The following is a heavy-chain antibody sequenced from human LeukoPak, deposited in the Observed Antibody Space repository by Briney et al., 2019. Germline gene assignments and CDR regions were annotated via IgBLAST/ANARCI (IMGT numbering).Heavy chain of an antibody. CDR1: GFTFSSYG. CDR3: ARDSRRGSGSYYGVDY. CDR2: ISGSGGST. D-gene: IGHD1-26*01. V-gene: IGHV3-23*01. Sequence: GGSLRLSCAASGFTFSSYGMSWVRQAPGKGLEWVSAISGSGGSTYYAHSVKGRFIISRDNSKNSLDLQMNSLRAEDTAVYYCARDSRRGSGSYYGVDYWGQGTLVTVSS. J-gene: IGHJ4*02.